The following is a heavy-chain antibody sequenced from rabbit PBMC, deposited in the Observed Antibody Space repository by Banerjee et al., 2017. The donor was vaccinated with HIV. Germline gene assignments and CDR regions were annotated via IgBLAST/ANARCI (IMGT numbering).Heavy chain of an antibody. D-gene: IGHD1-1*01. V-gene: IGHV1S7*01. J-gene: IGHJ4*01. CDR3: ARDAYASSSGYLGFNL. CDR1: GFDFSSYY. Sequence: QLKESGGGLVQPGGSLKLSCKASGFDFSSYYMSWVRQAPGKGLEWIGYIDPVFGSTYYASWVNGRFTISSHNAQNTLYLQLNSLTAADTATYFCARDAYASSSGYLGFNLWGQGTLVTVS. CDR2: IDPVFGST.